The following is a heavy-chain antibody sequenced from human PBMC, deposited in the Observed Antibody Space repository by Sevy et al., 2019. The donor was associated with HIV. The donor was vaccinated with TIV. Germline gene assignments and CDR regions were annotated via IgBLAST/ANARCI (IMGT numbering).Heavy chain of an antibody. CDR3: AKDLKYSGIYSIYYYYGMDV. CDR1: GFTFSSYG. V-gene: IGHV3-30*18. CDR2: ISYDGSNK. Sequence: GGSLRLSCAASGFTFSSYGMHWVRQAPGKGLEWVAVISYDGSNKYYADSVKGRFTISRDNSKNTLYLQMNSLRAEDTAVYYCAKDLKYSGIYSIYYYYGMDVWGQGTTVTVSS. J-gene: IGHJ6*02. D-gene: IGHD1-26*01.